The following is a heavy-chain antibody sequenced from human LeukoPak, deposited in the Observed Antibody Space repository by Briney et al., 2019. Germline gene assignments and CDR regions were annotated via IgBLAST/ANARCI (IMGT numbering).Heavy chain of an antibody. Sequence: ETLSLTCTVSGGSISGYYWSWVRQSPGKGLEWVSAVRGSGSDTYYADSVKGRFTISRDNSKNTLYLQMNSLRAEDTAIYYCAKTSRGNSGYDSPFDYWGQGTLVTVSS. CDR1: GGSISGYY. J-gene: IGHJ4*02. CDR2: VRGSGSDT. D-gene: IGHD5-12*01. CDR3: AKTSRGNSGYDSPFDY. V-gene: IGHV3-23*01.